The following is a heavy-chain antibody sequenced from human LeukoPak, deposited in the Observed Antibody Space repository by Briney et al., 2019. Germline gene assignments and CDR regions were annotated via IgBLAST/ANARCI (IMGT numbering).Heavy chain of an antibody. CDR3: ARIGRSAVNY. CDR2: TYKSGST. J-gene: IGHJ4*02. Sequence: PSETLSLPCTVSGGSISNDYWSWIRQPPGKGLEWIGYTYKSGSTNYNPSLKSRVTISVDTYKNQFSLKLSSVTAADTAVYYCARIGRSAVNYWGQGALVTVSS. D-gene: IGHD2/OR15-2a*01. V-gene: IGHV4-59*01. CDR1: GGSISNDY.